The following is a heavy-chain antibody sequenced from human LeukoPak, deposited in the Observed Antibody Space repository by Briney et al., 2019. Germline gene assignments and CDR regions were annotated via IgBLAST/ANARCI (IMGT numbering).Heavy chain of an antibody. V-gene: IGHV4-4*02. J-gene: IGHJ4*02. CDR3: ARDSRQIAVAGLYLDY. CDR1: GGSISSNDW. CDR2: IFHSGRS. D-gene: IGHD6-19*01. Sequence: SGTLSLTCAVSGGSISSNDWWVWVRPPPGKGLEWIGEIFHSGRSTYNPSLKSRITISVDTSTNQFSLKLNSVTAADTAVYYCARDSRQIAVAGLYLDYWGRGTLVTVSS.